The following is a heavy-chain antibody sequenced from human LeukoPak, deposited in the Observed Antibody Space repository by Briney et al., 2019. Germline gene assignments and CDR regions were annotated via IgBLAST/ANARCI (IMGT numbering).Heavy chain of an antibody. Sequence: GGSLRLSCAASGFTFSSYAMHWVRRAPGKGLEWVAVISYDGSNKYYADSVKGRFTISRDNSKNTLYLQMNSLRAEDTAVYYCARGMPYRGGYCSGGSCSRNWFDPWGQGTLVTVSS. CDR1: GFTFSSYA. D-gene: IGHD2-15*01. CDR2: ISYDGSNK. CDR3: ARGMPYRGGYCSGGSCSRNWFDP. V-gene: IGHV3-30-3*01. J-gene: IGHJ5*02.